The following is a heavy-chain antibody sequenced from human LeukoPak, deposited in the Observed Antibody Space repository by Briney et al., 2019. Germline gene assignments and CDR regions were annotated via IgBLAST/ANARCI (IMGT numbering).Heavy chain of an antibody. D-gene: IGHD3-22*01. Sequence: SVKVSCKASGGTFSSYAISWVRQAPGQGLEWMGGIIPIFGTANYAQKLQGRVTMTTDTSTSTAYMELRSLRSDDTAVYYCARIRTNYYDSSGYYAFDYWGQGTLVTVSS. CDR1: GGTFSSYA. V-gene: IGHV1-69*05. CDR3: ARIRTNYYDSSGYYAFDY. J-gene: IGHJ4*02. CDR2: IIPIFGTA.